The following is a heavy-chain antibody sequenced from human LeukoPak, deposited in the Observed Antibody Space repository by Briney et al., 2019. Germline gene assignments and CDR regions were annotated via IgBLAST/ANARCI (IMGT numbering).Heavy chain of an antibody. V-gene: IGHV1-8*01. CDR1: GYIFTSYD. D-gene: IGHD3-3*01. Sequence: GASVKVSCKASGYIFTSYDINWVRQATGQGLEWMGWMNPNSGNTGYAQKFQGRVTMTRNTSISTAYMELDSLRSEDTAVYYCARDNKYYDFWSGYPPYYYYYMDVWGKGTTVTVSS. CDR3: ARDNKYYDFWSGYPPYYYYYMDV. J-gene: IGHJ6*03. CDR2: MNPNSGNT.